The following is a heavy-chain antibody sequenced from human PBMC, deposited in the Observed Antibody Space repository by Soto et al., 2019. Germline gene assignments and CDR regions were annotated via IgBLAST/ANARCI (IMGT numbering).Heavy chain of an antibody. Sequence: WGSLRLSCAASGFTFSNYGMHWVRQTPGKGLEWVALILYDGSNKYYADSVKGRFTISRDNSKNTLYLQVSSLRAEDTAVYYCAKSRVAYNFYFYYGMDVWGQGTTVTVSS. CDR3: AKSRVAYNFYFYYGMDV. J-gene: IGHJ6*02. V-gene: IGHV3-30*18. CDR2: ILYDGSNK. CDR1: GFTFSNYG. D-gene: IGHD2-2*01.